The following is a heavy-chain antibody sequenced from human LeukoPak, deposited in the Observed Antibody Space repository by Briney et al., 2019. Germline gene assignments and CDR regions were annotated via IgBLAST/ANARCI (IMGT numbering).Heavy chain of an antibody. Sequence: SETLSLTCTVSGGSISSSSYYWGWIRQPPGKGLEWIGGIYYSGSTYYNPSLKSRVTISVDTSKNQFSLKLSSVTAADTAVYYCATLPIGYCSSTSCDKGGLDYWGQGTLVTVSS. CDR3: ATLPIGYCSSTSCDKGGLDY. CDR1: GGSISSSSYY. J-gene: IGHJ4*02. V-gene: IGHV4-39*01. CDR2: IYYSGST. D-gene: IGHD2-2*01.